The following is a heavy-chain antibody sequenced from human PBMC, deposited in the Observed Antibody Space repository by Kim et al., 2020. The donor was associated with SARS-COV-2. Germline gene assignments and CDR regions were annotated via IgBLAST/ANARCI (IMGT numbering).Heavy chain of an antibody. D-gene: IGHD2-2*01. CDR1: GFTFNNYG. Sequence: GGSLRLSCAASGFTFNNYGMSWVRQAPGKGLDWVSAMTTNGHTYYPDSVKGRFTISRDNSKNTLYLHMNSLRVEDTAVYYCAKGRGPSAVIPHDPWGQGT. CDR3: AKGRGPSAVIPHDP. V-gene: IGHV3-23*01. J-gene: IGHJ5*02. CDR2: MTTNGHT.